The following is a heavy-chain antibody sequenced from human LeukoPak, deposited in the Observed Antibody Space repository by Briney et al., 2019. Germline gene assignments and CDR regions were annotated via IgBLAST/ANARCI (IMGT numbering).Heavy chain of an antibody. V-gene: IGHV4-59*01. J-gene: IGHJ6*04. CDR2: IYYSGST. D-gene: IGHD3-3*01. CDR3: AREDDFLDV. CDR1: GGSISSYY. Sequence: KPSETLSLTCTVSGGSISSYYWNWIRQPPGKGLEWIGYIYYSGSTNYNPSLKSRVTISVDTSKNQFSLKLSSVTAADTAVYYCAREDDFLDVWGKGTTVTVSS.